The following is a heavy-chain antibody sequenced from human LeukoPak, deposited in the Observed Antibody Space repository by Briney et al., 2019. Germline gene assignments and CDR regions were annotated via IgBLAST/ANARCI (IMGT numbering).Heavy chain of an antibody. D-gene: IGHD4-17*01. CDR1: GFAFRGDG. V-gene: IGHV3-33*01. CDR2: IWYDGSNR. J-gene: IGHJ4*02. Sequence: GGSLRLSCAASGFAFRGDGMHWVRQAPGKGLEWVAIIWYDGSNRYYADSVKGRFTISRDNSKNTLFLQMNSLTAEDTAVYYCARDQGTSVTAMVGGHFDYWGPGTLVTVSS. CDR3: ARDQGTSVTAMVGGHFDY.